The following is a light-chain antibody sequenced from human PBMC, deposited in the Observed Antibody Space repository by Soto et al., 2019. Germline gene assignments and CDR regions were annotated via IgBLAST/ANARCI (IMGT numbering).Light chain of an antibody. CDR2: DAS. CDR1: QDISNY. CDR3: QQYDNLPLT. V-gene: IGKV1-33*01. Sequence: DIQMTQSPSSLSASVGDRVTITCQASQDISNYLNWYQQKPGKAPKLLIYDASNLETGVPSRFSGSGSGTDFTFTISRLQPEDIATYYCQQYDNLPLTFGGGTKVAIK. J-gene: IGKJ4*01.